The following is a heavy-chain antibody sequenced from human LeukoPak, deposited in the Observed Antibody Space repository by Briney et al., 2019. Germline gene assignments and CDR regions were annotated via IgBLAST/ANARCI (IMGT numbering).Heavy chain of an antibody. CDR1: GYTLTELS. D-gene: IGHD6-19*01. J-gene: IGHJ4*02. V-gene: IGHV1-24*01. Sequence: GASVKVSCKVSGYTLTELSMHWVRQAPGKGLEWMGGFDPEDGETIYAQKFQGRVTMTEDTSTDTAYMELSSLRSEDTAVYYCATAPDRVAVAGPQDYWGQGTLVTVSS. CDR3: ATAPDRVAVAGPQDY. CDR2: FDPEDGET.